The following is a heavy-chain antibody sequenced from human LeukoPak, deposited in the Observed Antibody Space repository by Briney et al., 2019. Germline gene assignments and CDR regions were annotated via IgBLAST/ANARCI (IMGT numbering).Heavy chain of an antibody. D-gene: IGHD2-15*01. CDR1: GFTFSSSA. Sequence: GGSLRLSCAASGFTFSSSAMSWVRQAPGKGLEWVSTISGSDSSTHYADSVKGRFTIPRDNSKNTLYLQMNRLRADDTAVYYCAKGSTYYYMDVWGKGTTVTVSS. CDR2: ISGSDSST. V-gene: IGHV3-23*01. J-gene: IGHJ6*03. CDR3: AKGSTYYYMDV.